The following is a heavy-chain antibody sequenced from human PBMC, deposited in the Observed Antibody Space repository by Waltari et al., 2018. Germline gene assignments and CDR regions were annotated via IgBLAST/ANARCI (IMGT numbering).Heavy chain of an antibody. CDR1: GYSISSCYY. Sequence: QVQLQESGPGLVKPSETLSLTCTVSGYSISSCYYWGWIRQPPGKGLEWIGSIYHSGSTYYNPSLKSRVTISVDTSKNQFSLKLSSVTAADTAVYYCARGIVGATIGYWGQGTLVTVSS. J-gene: IGHJ4*02. V-gene: IGHV4-38-2*02. CDR2: IYHSGST. CDR3: ARGIVGATIGY. D-gene: IGHD1-26*01.